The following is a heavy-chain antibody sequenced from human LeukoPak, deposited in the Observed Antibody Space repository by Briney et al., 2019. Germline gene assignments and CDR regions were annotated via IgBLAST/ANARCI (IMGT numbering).Heavy chain of an antibody. CDR3: ARLGYCSSTSCQDSAFDI. D-gene: IGHD2-2*01. J-gene: IGHJ3*02. Sequence: SSVKVSCKASGYTFTGYYMHWVRQAPGQGLEWMGWINPNRGCTNYAQMCQGRVSMTRDTSISTAYMELSRLRSDDTDVYYCARLGYCSSTSCQDSAFDIWGQGTMVTVSS. V-gene: IGHV1-2*02. CDR1: GYTFTGYY. CDR2: INPNRGCT.